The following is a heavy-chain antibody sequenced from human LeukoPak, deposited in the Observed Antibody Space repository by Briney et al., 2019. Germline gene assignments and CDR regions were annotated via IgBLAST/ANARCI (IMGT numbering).Heavy chain of an antibody. CDR2: IRYDGSNK. J-gene: IGHJ3*02. CDR1: GFTFSSYG. D-gene: IGHD3-3*01. Sequence: GGSLRLSCAASGFTFSSYGMHWVRQAPGKGLEWVAFIRYDGSNKYYADSVRGRFTISRDNSKNTLYLQMNSLRAEDTAVYYCAKAYYDFWSGSDHAFDIWGQGTMVTVSS. CDR3: AKAYYDFWSGSDHAFDI. V-gene: IGHV3-30*02.